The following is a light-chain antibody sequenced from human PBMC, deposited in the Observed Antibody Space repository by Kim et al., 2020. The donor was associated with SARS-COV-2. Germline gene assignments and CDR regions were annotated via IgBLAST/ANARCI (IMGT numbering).Light chain of an antibody. V-gene: IGLV10-54*01. Sequence: QAGLTQPPSVSKDLRQTATLTCTGNSNNVGYQGAAWLQQHQGHPPKLLSHRDNNRPSGVSERLSASRSGSTAYLTITGLQPEDEADYYCSAWDSSLGAWVFGGGTQLTVL. J-gene: IGLJ3*02. CDR1: SNNVGYQG. CDR3: SAWDSSLGAWV. CDR2: RDN.